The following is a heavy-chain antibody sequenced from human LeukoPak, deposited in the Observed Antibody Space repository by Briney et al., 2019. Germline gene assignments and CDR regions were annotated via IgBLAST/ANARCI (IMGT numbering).Heavy chain of an antibody. CDR2: ISAYNGNT. V-gene: IGHV1-18*01. J-gene: IGHJ4*02. Sequence: ASVKVSCKASGGTFSSYAISWVRQAPGQGLEWMGWISAYNGNTNYAQKLQGRVTMTTDTSTSTAYMELRSLRSDDTAVYYCARDSSSYCSGGSCYPDYWGQGTLVTVSS. D-gene: IGHD2-15*01. CDR1: GGTFSSYA. CDR3: ARDSSSYCSGGSCYPDY.